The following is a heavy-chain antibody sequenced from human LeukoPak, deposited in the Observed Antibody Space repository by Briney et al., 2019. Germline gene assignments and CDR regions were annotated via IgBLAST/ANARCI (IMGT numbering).Heavy chain of an antibody. CDR3: ARHTQYSNYVESRAYYYGMDV. V-gene: IGHV1-18*01. Sequence: ASVKVSCKASGYTFTSYGISWVRQAPGQGLEWMGWISAYNGNTNYAQKLQGRVTMTTDTSTSTAYMELRSLRSDDTAVYYCARHTQYSNYVESRAYYYGMDVWGQGTTVTVSS. CDR1: GYTFTSYG. J-gene: IGHJ6*02. CDR2: ISAYNGNT. D-gene: IGHD4-11*01.